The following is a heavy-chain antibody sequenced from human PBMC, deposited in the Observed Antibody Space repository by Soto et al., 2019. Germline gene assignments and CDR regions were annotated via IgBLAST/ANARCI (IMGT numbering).Heavy chain of an antibody. CDR3: ARLRGSDYGDYVPPYVAGY. D-gene: IGHD4-17*01. V-gene: IGHV5-51*03. Sequence: EVQLVQSGAEVKKPGESLKISCKGSGYSFTSYWIGWLRQMPGKGLEWMGIIYPGDSDTRYSPSFQGQVTISADKSISTAYLQWSSLKASDTAMYYCARLRGSDYGDYVPPYVAGYWGQGTLVTVSS. CDR2: IYPGDSDT. J-gene: IGHJ4*02. CDR1: GYSFTSYW.